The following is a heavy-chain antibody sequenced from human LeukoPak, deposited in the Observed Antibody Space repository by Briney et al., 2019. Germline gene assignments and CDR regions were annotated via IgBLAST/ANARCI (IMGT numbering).Heavy chain of an antibody. Sequence: GESLQISCKASGYSFTIYWIAWVRQMPGKGLEWMGIIYPGDSEARYSPSFQGQVAFSADKSISTAYLQWSSLKASGTAMYYCARRGGNWFDPWGQGTLVTVSS. V-gene: IGHV5-51*01. CDR2: IYPGDSEA. J-gene: IGHJ5*02. CDR1: GYSFTIYW. D-gene: IGHD3-16*01. CDR3: ARRGGNWFDP.